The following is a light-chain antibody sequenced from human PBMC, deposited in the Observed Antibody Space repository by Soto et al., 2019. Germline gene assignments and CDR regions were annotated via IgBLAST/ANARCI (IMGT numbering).Light chain of an antibody. V-gene: IGKV1-5*01. CDR1: QSISSW. Sequence: DIQMTQSPSTLFATVGDRVTITCRASQSISSWLDWYQQKPVKAPKLLIYDASSLESGVPSRFSGSGSGTEFTLTISSLQPDDFATYYCQQDNSYSWTFGQATKV. J-gene: IGKJ1*01. CDR3: QQDNSYSWT. CDR2: DAS.